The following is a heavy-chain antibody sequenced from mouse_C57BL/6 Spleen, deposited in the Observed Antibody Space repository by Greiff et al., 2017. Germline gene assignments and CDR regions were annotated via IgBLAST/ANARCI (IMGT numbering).Heavy chain of an antibody. CDR3: TTPTTVVAHYYAMDY. Sequence: EVQLQQSGAELVRPGASVKLSCTASGFNIKDDYMHWVKQRPEQGLEWIGWIDPENGDTEYASKFQGKATITAATSSNTAYLQLSSLTSEDTAVYYCTTPTTVVAHYYAMDYWGQGTSVTVSS. J-gene: IGHJ4*01. D-gene: IGHD1-1*01. CDR1: GFNIKDDY. V-gene: IGHV14-4*01. CDR2: IDPENGDT.